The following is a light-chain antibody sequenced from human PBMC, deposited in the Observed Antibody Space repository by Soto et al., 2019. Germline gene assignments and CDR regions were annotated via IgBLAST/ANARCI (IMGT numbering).Light chain of an antibody. CDR1: QSVSSSY. Sequence: PREIVNLSCRASQSVSSSYLTWHQQKPVQAPRLLIYGAPTRATGIPARLSGSGSGTDFTLTISGLQTEDFETYYCQQYNSYSQTFGQGTKVDIK. CDR3: QQYNSYSQT. V-gene: IGKV3D-7*01. CDR2: GAP. J-gene: IGKJ1*01.